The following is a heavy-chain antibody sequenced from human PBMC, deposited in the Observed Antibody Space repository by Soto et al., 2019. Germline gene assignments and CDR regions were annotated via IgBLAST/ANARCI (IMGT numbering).Heavy chain of an antibody. CDR1: GYTFTSYY. J-gene: IGHJ4*02. CDR3: ARHLAAGDS. V-gene: IGHV1-46*03. Sequence: ASVKVSCKASGYTFTSYYIHWVRQAPGQGLEWMAIVNPTGGSTDYAQKFQGRVTVTFDTSTSTVFMELNSLRYEDTAVYYCARHLAAGDSWGQGTLVTVSS. D-gene: IGHD6-25*01. CDR2: VNPTGGST.